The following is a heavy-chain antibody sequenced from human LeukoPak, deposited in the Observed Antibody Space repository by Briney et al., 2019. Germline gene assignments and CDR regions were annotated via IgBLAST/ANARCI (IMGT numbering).Heavy chain of an antibody. D-gene: IGHD5-12*01. V-gene: IGHV1-69*13. CDR1: GGTFSSYA. CDR3: ARVGGYVVFDY. J-gene: IGHJ4*02. Sequence: SVRVSCKGSGGTFSSYAMSWVRQAPGQGLERVGGIRPNFGKKNYAQKFQRRVTITADESTTTAYVELSSLSSAHTAVYYCARVGGYVVFDYRGQGTLGTVS. CDR2: IRPNFGKK.